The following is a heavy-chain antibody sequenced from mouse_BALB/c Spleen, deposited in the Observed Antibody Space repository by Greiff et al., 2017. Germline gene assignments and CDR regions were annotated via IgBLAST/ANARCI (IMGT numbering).Heavy chain of an antibody. D-gene: IGHD4-1*01. V-gene: IGHV1-87*01. J-gene: IGHJ4*01. CDR1: GYTFTSYW. CDR3: ARRLGGDAMDY. CDR2: IYPGDGDT. Sequence: VQLQQSGAELARPGASVKLSCKASGYTFTSYWMQWVKQRPGQGLEWIGAIYPGDGDTRYTQKFKGKATLTADKSSSTAYMQLSSLASEDSAVYYCARRLGGDAMDYWGQGTSVTVSS.